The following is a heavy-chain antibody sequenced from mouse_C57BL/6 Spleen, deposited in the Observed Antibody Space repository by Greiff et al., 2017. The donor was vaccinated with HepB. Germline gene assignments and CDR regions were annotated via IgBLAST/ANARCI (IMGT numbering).Heavy chain of an antibody. J-gene: IGHJ1*03. V-gene: IGHV1-22*01. CDR2: INPNNGGT. Sequence: VQLQQSGPELVKPGASVKMSCKASGYTFTDYNMHWVKQSHGKSLEWIGYINPNNGGTSYNQKFKGKATLTVNKSSSTAYMELRSLTSEDSAVYYCAREIGGGLRPWYFDVWGTGTTVTVSS. CDR3: AREIGGGLRPWYFDV. CDR1: GYTFTDYN. D-gene: IGHD2-4*01.